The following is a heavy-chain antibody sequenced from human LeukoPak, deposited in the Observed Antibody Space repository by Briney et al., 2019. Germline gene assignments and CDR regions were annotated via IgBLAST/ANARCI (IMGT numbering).Heavy chain of an antibody. J-gene: IGHJ4*02. D-gene: IGHD2-15*01. CDR3: AKYFAASGESHPDY. V-gene: IGHV4-59*03. CDR2: IYYSGRT. CDR1: GGSISSYY. Sequence: SETLSLTCTVSGGSISSYYWSWIRQPPGKGLEWIGYIYYSGRTNYYPSLKSRVTMSVDTSKNQFSLNLNSVTAADTAVYYCAKYFAASGESHPDYWGQGSLVTVSS.